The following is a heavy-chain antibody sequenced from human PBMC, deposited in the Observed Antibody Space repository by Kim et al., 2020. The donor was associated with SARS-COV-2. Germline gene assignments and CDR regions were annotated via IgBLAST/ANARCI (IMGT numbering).Heavy chain of an antibody. CDR3: TTDGRKDFDP. Sequence: TTDYAAPVKGRFTSSRDDAKNTLYLQMNSLKTEDTAVYYCTTDGRKDFDPWGQGTLVTVSS. J-gene: IGHJ5*02. CDR2: TT. V-gene: IGHV3-15*01.